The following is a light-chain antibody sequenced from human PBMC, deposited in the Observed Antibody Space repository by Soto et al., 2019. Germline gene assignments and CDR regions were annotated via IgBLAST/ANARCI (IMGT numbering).Light chain of an antibody. CDR3: QQRKSYPIT. V-gene: IGKV1-9*01. J-gene: IGKJ5*01. CDR2: AAS. CDR1: QAINTY. Sequence: DIQLTQSPSFLSASVGDRVTITCRASQAINTYLAWYQQKPGKARKLLIFAASTLQNGVPSRFSGSGSGTEFTVTITSLQPEDFATYYCQQRKSYPITFGQGTRLELK.